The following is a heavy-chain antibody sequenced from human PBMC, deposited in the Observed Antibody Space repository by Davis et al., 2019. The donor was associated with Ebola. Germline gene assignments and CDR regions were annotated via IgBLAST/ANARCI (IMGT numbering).Heavy chain of an antibody. J-gene: IGHJ4*02. CDR3: ARDVRGITGPSEY. CDR2: ISAYNGNT. V-gene: IGHV1-18*04. CDR1: VYTFTSYG. D-gene: IGHD1-1*01. Sequence: SVTVSRQASVYTFTSYGISWVRQAPGQGLEWMGWISAYNGNTNYAQKLQGRVTMTTDTSTSTAYMELRSLRSDDTARYYCARDVRGITGPSEYWGQGTLVTVSS.